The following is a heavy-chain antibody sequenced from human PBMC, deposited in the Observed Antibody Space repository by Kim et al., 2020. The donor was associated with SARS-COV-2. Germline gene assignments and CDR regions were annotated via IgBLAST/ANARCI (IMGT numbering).Heavy chain of an antibody. D-gene: IGHD2-21*01. V-gene: IGHV3-11*06. CDR3: SCVWFGHHLEENWFDP. J-gene: IGHJ5*02. Sequence: SVKGRFTISRDNAKNSLYLQMNSLRAEDTAVYYCSCVWFGHHLEENWFDPWGQGTLVTVSS.